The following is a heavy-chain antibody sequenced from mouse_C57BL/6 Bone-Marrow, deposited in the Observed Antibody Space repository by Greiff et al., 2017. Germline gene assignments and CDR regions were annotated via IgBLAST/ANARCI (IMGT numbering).Heavy chain of an antibody. CDR2: ISDGGSYT. J-gene: IGHJ3*01. Sequence: EVKLMESGGGLVKPGGSLKLSCAASGFTFSSYAMSWVRQTPEKRLEWVATISDGGSYTYYPDNVKGRFTISRDNAKNNLYLQMSHLKSEDTAMYYCARGEDYDGAWFAYWGQGTLVTVSA. CDR1: GFTFSSYA. V-gene: IGHV5-4*03. CDR3: ARGEDYDGAWFAY. D-gene: IGHD2-4*01.